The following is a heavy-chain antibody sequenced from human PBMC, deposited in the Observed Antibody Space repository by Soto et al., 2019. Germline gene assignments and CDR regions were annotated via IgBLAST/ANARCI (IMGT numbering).Heavy chain of an antibody. D-gene: IGHD5-12*01. CDR3: SGDPSGYDEGDWYHGVDV. CDR2: IYINGST. J-gene: IGHJ6*02. CDR1: GFSVSSNY. Sequence: GGSLRLSCAASGFSVSSNYMSWVRQVPGEGLEWVAIIYINGSTDYADSVQGRFSVSRDIYKNTLFLQMNNLRAEDTAVYFCSGDPSGYDEGDWYHGVDVWGQGTTVTVSS. V-gene: IGHV3-53*01.